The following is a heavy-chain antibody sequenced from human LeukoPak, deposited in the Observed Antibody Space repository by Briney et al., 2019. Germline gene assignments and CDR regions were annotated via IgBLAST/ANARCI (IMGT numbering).Heavy chain of an antibody. CDR2: INHSGSI. CDR3: AKRGPYYYGSGSYYKGAQYYFDS. D-gene: IGHD3-10*01. Sequence: NPSETLSLTCAVYGGSFSAYYWTWIRQPPGKGLEWIGEINHSGSINYNPSLKSRVTISVDTSKNQFSPKLSSVTAADTAVYYCAKRGPYYYGSGSYYKGAQYYFDSWGQGPLVTVSS. J-gene: IGHJ4*02. V-gene: IGHV4-34*01. CDR1: GGSFSAYY.